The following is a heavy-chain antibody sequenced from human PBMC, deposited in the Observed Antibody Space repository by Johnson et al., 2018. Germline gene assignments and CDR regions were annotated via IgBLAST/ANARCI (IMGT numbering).Heavy chain of an antibody. CDR2: ISYDGSNK. D-gene: IGHD5/OR15-5a*01. Sequence: QVQLVESGGGVVQXGRSLRLSCAASGFTFSTYGMHWVRQAPGKGLEWVATISYDGSNKYYSDSVKGRLTISRDNSKNTLYLQMNSLRAEETAVYYCAKGGSTGTFDIWGQGTMVTVSS. CDR3: AKGGSTGTFDI. J-gene: IGHJ3*02. V-gene: IGHV3-30*18. CDR1: GFTFSTYG.